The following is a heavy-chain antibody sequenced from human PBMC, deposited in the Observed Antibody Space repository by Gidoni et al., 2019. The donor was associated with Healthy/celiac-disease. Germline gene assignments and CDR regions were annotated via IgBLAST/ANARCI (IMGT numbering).Heavy chain of an antibody. CDR3: AHRHSYYYDSSGDYYDY. D-gene: IGHD3-22*01. CDR1: GFSLSTSGVG. CDR2: IYWYDDK. J-gene: IGHJ4*02. Sequence: QITLKESGPTLVKPTQTLTLTCTFPGFSLSTSGVGVGWIRQPPGKALEWLALIYWYDDKRYSPSLKSRLTITKDTSKNQVVLTMTNMDPVDTATYYCAHRHSYYYDSSGDYYDYWGQGTLVTVSS. V-gene: IGHV2-5*01.